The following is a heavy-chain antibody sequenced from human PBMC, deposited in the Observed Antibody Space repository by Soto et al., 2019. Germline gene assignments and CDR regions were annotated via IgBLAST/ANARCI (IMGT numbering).Heavy chain of an antibody. J-gene: IGHJ4*02. V-gene: IGHV1-2*04. CDR3: ARTGVTTYYFDY. Sequence: ASVTVSCKASGYTFTGYYMHWVRQAPGQGLEWMGWINPNSGGTNYAQKFQGWVTMTRDTSISTAYMELSRLRSDDTAVYYCARTGVTTYYFDYWGQGTLVTVSS. CDR1: GYTFTGYY. CDR2: INPNSGGT. D-gene: IGHD2-2*01.